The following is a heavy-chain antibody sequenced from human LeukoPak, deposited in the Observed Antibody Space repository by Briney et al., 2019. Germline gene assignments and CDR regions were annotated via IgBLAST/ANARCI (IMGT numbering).Heavy chain of an antibody. J-gene: IGHJ3*02. V-gene: IGHV3-11*04. CDR2: ISSSGSTI. CDR3: ARRTYCSSTSCPVRAFDI. D-gene: IGHD2-2*01. CDR1: GFTFSDYY. Sequence: GGSLRLSCAASGFTFSDYYMSWIRQAPGKGLEWVSYISSSGSTIYYADSVKGRFTISRDNAKNSLYLQMNSLRAEDTAVYYCARRTYCSSTSCPVRAFDIWGQGTMVTVSS.